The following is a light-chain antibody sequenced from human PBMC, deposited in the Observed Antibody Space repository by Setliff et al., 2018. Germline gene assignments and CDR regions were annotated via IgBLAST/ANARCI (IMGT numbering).Light chain of an antibody. CDR3: SSYTSSDTYV. Sequence: QSALTQPASVSGSPGQSITISCTGTSSDVGDYKYVSWYQQIPGKAPKLIIFEVSNRPSGIPNRFSGSKSGNTASLSISGLQAEDEADYYCSSYTSSDTYVFGTGTKVTVL. V-gene: IGLV2-14*01. CDR2: EVS. CDR1: SSDVGDYKY. J-gene: IGLJ1*01.